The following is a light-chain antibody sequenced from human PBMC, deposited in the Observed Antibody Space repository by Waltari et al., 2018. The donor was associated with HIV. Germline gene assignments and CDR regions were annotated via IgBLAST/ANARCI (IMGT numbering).Light chain of an antibody. J-gene: IGKJ5*01. V-gene: IGKV2-28*01. CDR2: LAS. CDR3: MQGLQIHVIS. CDR1: ESLLHSNGDNF. Sequence: DIVVTQSPLSLPVTPGAPASISCRSSESLLHSNGDNFLDWYVQKPGQSPQVLIYLASNRASGVPARFSGSGSGTDFTLRISRVEAGDVGVYYCMQGLQIHVISFGQGTRLEIK.